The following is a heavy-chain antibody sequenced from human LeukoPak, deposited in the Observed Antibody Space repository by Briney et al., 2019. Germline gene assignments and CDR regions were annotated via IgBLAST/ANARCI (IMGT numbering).Heavy chain of an antibody. Sequence: SETLSLTCAVYGGSFSGYYWSWIRQPPGKGLEWIGEINHSGSTNYNPSLKSRVTISVDTSKNQFSLKLSSVTAADTAVYYCALGFGAAGTTFDYWGQGTLVTVSS. CDR1: GGSFSGYY. CDR3: ALGFGAAGTTFDY. J-gene: IGHJ4*02. D-gene: IGHD6-13*01. V-gene: IGHV4-34*01. CDR2: INHSGST.